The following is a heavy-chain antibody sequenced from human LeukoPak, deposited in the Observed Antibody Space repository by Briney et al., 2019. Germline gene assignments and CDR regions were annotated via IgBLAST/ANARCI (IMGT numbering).Heavy chain of an antibody. CDR1: GFTFSSYG. V-gene: IGHV3-30*18. CDR3: AKDRPPRTPRAYSYAPPGYFDY. Sequence: GGSLRLSCAASGFTFSSYGMRWVRQAPGKGLEWVAVISYDGSNKYYADSVKGRFTIAGDNSMNPLYLQMNMLRAEDTAVYYCAKDRPPRTPRAYSYAPPGYFDYWGQGTLVTVSS. D-gene: IGHD5-18*01. CDR2: ISYDGSNK. J-gene: IGHJ4*02.